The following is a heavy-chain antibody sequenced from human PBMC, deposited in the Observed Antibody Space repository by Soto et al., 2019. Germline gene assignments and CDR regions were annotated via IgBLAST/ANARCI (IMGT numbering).Heavy chain of an antibody. CDR1: GDSVSSNSAA. J-gene: IGHJ6*03. V-gene: IGHV6-1*01. CDR3: AGTTSLQWYYMDV. D-gene: IGHD1-7*01. CDR2: TYYRSRWYN. Sequence: QVQLQQSGPGLVKPSQTLSLTCAISGDSVSSNSAAWNWIRRSPSGGLEWLGRTYYRSRWYNDYAVSVRSRITIHPDTSKNQFSLHLNSVTPEDTAVYSCAGTTSLQWYYMDVWGKGTTVTVSS.